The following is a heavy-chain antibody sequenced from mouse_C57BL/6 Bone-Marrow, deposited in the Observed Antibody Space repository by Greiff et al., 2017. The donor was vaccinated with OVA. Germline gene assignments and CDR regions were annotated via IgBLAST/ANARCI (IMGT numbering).Heavy chain of an antibody. D-gene: IGHD2-5*01. J-gene: IGHJ3*01. V-gene: IGHV1-87*01. Sequence: QVQLQQSGPELARPWASVKISCQAFYTFSRRLHFPFRDTNYWMQRVKLRPGQRLEWIGAIYPGNGDTSYNQKFKGKATLTADKSSSTADMQRSSLTSEDSAVYDCARPYYSNHGGFAYWGQGTLVTVSA. CDR2: GQRLEWIG. CDR1: YTFSRRLH. CDR3: SEDSAVYDCARPYYSNHGGFAY.